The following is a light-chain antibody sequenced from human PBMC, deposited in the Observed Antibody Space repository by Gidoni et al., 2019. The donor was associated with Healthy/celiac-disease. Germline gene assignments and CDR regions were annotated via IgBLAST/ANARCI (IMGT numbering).Light chain of an antibody. V-gene: IGKV1-9*01. Sequence: DIQLTQSPSFLSASVGDRVTITCRSSQGISSYLAWYQQKPGKAPKLLIYAASTLQSGVPSRFSGSGSGTEFTLTISSLQPEDFATYYCQQLNSYLGHTFXQXTKLEIK. CDR2: AAS. CDR1: QGISSY. J-gene: IGKJ2*01. CDR3: QQLNSYLGHT.